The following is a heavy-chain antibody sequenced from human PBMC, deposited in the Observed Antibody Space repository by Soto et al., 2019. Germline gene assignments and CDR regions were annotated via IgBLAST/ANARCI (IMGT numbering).Heavy chain of an antibody. J-gene: IGHJ5*02. CDR2: IDHSGST. D-gene: IGHD3-10*01. CDR1: GGSISSGGYS. Sequence: QLQLQESGSGLVKPSQTLSLTCAVSGGSISSGGYSWSWIRQPPGKGLEWIGYIDHSGSTYYNPSLKSRVTISVDRSKNQFSLKLSSVTAADTAVYYCARANDITMVRGVTLIWFAPWGQGTLVTVSS. CDR3: ARANDITMVRGVTLIWFAP. V-gene: IGHV4-30-2*01.